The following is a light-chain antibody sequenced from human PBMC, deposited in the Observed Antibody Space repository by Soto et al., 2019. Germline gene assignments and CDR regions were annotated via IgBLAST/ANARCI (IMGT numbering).Light chain of an antibody. J-gene: IGKJ4*01. CDR2: AAS. CDR3: QQLNSYPLT. V-gene: IGKV1-5*01. CDR1: QTISSW. Sequence: DLQMTQSPSTLSASVGDRVTITCRASQTISSWLAWYQQKPGQAPNLLIYAASTLQSGVPSRFSGSGSGTDFTLTISSLQPEDFATYYCQQLNSYPLTFGGGTKVDIK.